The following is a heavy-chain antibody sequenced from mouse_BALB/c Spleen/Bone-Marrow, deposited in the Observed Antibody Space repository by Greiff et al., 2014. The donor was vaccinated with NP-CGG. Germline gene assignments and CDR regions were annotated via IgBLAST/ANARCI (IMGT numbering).Heavy chain of an antibody. D-gene: IGHD1-1*01. Sequence: AELLRPGASVMLSCKASGFTFTGYWLQWVKLSLGQGLEWIVIIYPGDGDTRYTQKFKSKATLTADKSSSTAYMQLRNLTSEDTAIYYCARVFYDSASTNRGRGTTLTVSS. CDR1: GFTFTGYW. CDR2: IYPGDGDT. J-gene: IGHJ2*01. V-gene: IGHV1-87*01. CDR3: ARVFYDSASTN.